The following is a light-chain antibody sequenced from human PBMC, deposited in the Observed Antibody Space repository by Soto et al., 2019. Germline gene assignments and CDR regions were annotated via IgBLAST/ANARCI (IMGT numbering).Light chain of an antibody. V-gene: IGKV3-15*01. J-gene: IGKJ5*01. CDR2: GAS. CDR3: QQRSNLIT. Sequence: EILMTQYPDTLSVSPGEGATLSWRVSQSIRSNLAWYQQRPGQAPRLLMYGASTRADGIPASFSGSASGTEFTLTISSIEPEDFAVYYCQQRSNLITFGHGTRLEIK. CDR1: QSIRSN.